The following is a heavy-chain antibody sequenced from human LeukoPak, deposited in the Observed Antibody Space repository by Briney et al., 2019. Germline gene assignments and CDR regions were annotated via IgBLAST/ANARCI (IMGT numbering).Heavy chain of an antibody. CDR1: GYTFTSYG. V-gene: IGHV1-18*01. CDR3: ARDLAVAGTVGFDY. J-gene: IGHJ4*02. D-gene: IGHD6-19*01. CDR2: ISAYDGNT. Sequence: ASVKVSCKASGYTFTSYGISWVRQAPGQGLEWMGWISAYDGNTNYAQKLQGRVTMTTDTSTSTAYMELRSLRSDDTAVYYCARDLAVAGTVGFDYWGQGTLVTVSS.